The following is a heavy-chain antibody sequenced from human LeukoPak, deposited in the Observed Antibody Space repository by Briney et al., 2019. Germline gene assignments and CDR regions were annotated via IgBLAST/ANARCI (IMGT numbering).Heavy chain of an antibody. Sequence: SQTLSLTCAVSGGSISSGGYSWSWIRQPPGKGLEWIGYIYHSGSTYYNPSLRSRVTISVDTSKNQFSLQLNSVTPEDTAVYFCVRLVGGDIDYWGQGTLVTVSS. J-gene: IGHJ4*02. CDR2: IYHSGST. CDR1: GGSISSGGYS. V-gene: IGHV4-30-2*01. D-gene: IGHD5-12*01. CDR3: VRLVGGDIDY.